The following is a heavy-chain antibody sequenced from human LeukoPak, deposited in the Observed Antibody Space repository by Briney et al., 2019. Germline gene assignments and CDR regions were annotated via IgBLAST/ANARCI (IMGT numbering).Heavy chain of an antibody. J-gene: IGHJ3*02. CDR2: ISSSGSTI. CDR3: ARDDPSAATTFDI. V-gene: IGHV3-11*04. CDR1: GFPFSDYY. D-gene: IGHD2-15*01. Sequence: GGSLRLSCAASGFPFSDYYMNWIRQAPGKGLEWVSYISSSGSTIYYADSVKGRFTVSRDNAKNSLYLQMNSLRAEDTAVYFCARDDPSAATTFDIWGQGTMVTVSS.